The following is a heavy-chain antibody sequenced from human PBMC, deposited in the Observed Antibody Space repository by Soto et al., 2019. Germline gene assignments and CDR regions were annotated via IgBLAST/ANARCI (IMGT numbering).Heavy chain of an antibody. J-gene: IGHJ4*02. Sequence: SDTLSVTCTVSGGSISSYYWSWIRQPPGKGLEWIGSISYSGSTNYNPSLKSRITISVDTSKNHFSLRLSSVTAIDTAVYYCARVGGVPSSSPGVAHWGQGILVTVSS. V-gene: IGHV4-59*08. CDR1: GGSISSYY. CDR2: ISYSGST. D-gene: IGHD6-13*01. CDR3: ARVGGVPSSSPGVAH.